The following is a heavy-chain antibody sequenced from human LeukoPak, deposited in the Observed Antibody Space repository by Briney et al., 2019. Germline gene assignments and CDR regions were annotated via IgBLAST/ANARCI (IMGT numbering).Heavy chain of an antibody. CDR2: IYYSGST. CDR3: ARAISSSSGGYYYYYMDD. CDR1: GGSISSYY. Sequence: SETLSLTCTVSGGSISSYYWSWIRQPPGKGLEWIGYIYYSGSTNYNPSLKSRVTISVDTSKNQFSLKLSSVTAADTAVYYCARAISSSSGGYYYYYMDDWGKGTTVTVSS. V-gene: IGHV4-59*01. D-gene: IGHD6-6*01. J-gene: IGHJ6*03.